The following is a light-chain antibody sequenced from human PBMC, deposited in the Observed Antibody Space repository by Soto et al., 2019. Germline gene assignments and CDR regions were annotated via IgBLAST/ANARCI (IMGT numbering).Light chain of an antibody. CDR3: LSFDSSLSVV. J-gene: IGLJ2*01. CDR1: SSNIGAGYD. Sequence: QSVLTQPPSVSGAPGQRVTISCTGISSNIGAGYDVHWYQQLPGRAPKLVIYGNTNRPSGVPDRFSGSKSGTSASLAITGIQAEDEADYYCLSFDSSLSVVFGGGTKLTVL. V-gene: IGLV1-40*01. CDR2: GNT.